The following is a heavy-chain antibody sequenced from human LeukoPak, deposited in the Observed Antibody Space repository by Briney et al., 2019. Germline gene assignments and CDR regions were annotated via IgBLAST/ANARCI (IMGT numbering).Heavy chain of an antibody. CDR1: GGSISSYY. Sequence: PSETLSLTCTVSGGSISSYYWSWIRQPPGKGLEWIGYIYYSGSTNYNPSLKSRVTISVDTSKNQFSLKLSSVTAADTAVYYCARVRDNWNDGGAFDIWGQGTMVTVSS. V-gene: IGHV4-59*01. CDR2: IYYSGST. CDR3: ARVRDNWNDGGAFDI. J-gene: IGHJ3*02. D-gene: IGHD1-20*01.